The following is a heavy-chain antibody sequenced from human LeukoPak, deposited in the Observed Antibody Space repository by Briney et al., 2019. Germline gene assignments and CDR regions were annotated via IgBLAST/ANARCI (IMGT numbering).Heavy chain of an antibody. CDR1: GGSVDTFY. Sequence: SETLSLTCSVSGGSVDTFYWSWIPQSPGKGLEGIGYVYISGRTKYNPSFKSRLTMSLDKSKNQFSLSLKSMTAADTGVYYCAGGDGYNYAADYWGQGTLVIVSS. J-gene: IGHJ4*02. D-gene: IGHD5-24*01. CDR3: AGGDGYNYAADY. CDR2: VYISGRT. V-gene: IGHV4-59*02.